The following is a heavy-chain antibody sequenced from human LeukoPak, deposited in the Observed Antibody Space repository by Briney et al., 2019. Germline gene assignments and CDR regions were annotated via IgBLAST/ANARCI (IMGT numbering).Heavy chain of an antibody. D-gene: IGHD3-3*01. Sequence: GGSLRLSCAASGFTFSIHWMNWVRQAPGKGLEWVSSISSSSSYIYYADSVKGRFTISRDNAKNSLYLQMNSLRAEDTAVYYCAREALDYDFWSGYYTRGWPGKIDYWGQGTLVTVSS. CDR1: GFTFSIHW. V-gene: IGHV3-21*01. CDR3: AREALDYDFWSGYYTRGWPGKIDY. J-gene: IGHJ4*02. CDR2: ISSSSSYI.